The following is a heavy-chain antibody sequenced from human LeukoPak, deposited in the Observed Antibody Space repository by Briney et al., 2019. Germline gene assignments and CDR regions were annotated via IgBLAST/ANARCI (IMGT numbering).Heavy chain of an antibody. D-gene: IGHD1-26*01. CDR3: ARDLHWGASDY. J-gene: IGHJ4*02. CDR2: INQDGSNT. Sequence: PGGSLRLSCAASRFSFSSHWTHWVRQVPGKGLVWVSRINQDGSNTFYADSVKGRFTTSRDNAKNTLYLQMNSLGVEDTAVYYCARDLHWGASDYWGQGTLVTVSS. V-gene: IGHV3-74*01. CDR1: RFSFSSHW.